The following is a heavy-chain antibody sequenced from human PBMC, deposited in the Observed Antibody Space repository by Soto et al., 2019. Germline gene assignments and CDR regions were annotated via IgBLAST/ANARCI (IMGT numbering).Heavy chain of an antibody. D-gene: IGHD2-2*01. CDR3: ARATVVVPAATRWYYYYYMDV. Sequence: ASVKVSCKASAYTFTSYGISWVRQAPGQGLEWMGWISAYNGNTNYAQKLQGRVTMTTDTSTITAYMELRSLRSDDTAVYYCARATVVVPAATRWYYYYYMDVWGKGTTVTVSS. CDR1: AYTFTSYG. J-gene: IGHJ6*03. V-gene: IGHV1-18*01. CDR2: ISAYNGNT.